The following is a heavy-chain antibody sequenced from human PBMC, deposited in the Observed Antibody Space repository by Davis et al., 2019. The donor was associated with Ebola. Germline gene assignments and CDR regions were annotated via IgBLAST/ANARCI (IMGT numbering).Heavy chain of an antibody. CDR2: IYYSGST. Sequence: SETLSLTCTVSGGSISSYYWSWIRQPPGKGLEWIGYIYYSGSTNYNPSLKSRVTMSVDTSNNEFSLKLSSVTAADTAVYYCARQSRYYGSGSYYAMGMDVWGQGTTVTVSS. J-gene: IGHJ6*02. CDR1: GGSISSYY. D-gene: IGHD3-10*01. CDR3: ARQSRYYGSGSYYAMGMDV. V-gene: IGHV4-59*08.